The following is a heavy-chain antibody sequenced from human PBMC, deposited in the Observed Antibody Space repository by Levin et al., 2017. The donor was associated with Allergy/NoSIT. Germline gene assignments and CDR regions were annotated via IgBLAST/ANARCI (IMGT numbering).Heavy chain of an antibody. D-gene: IGHD4-17*01. J-gene: IGHJ3*01. CDR3: ARGLRTPDDF. Sequence: PGGSLRLSCAASRFTFSSYAMHWVRQAPGKGLEWVAVISYDGSTKFYADSVKGRFTISRDNSKNRLHLQMNSLRAGDTALYYCARGLRTPDDFWGQGTMVTVSS. CDR1: RFTFSSYA. V-gene: IGHV3-30*04. CDR2: ISYDGSTK.